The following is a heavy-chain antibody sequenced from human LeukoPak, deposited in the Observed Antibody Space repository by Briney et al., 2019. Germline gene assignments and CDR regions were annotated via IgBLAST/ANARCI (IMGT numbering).Heavy chain of an antibody. CDR3: AAMTTVPPMDY. Sequence: GGSLRLSCAASGFTFSSYAMSWVRQAPGKGLEWVSGISGSGGSTYYADSVKGRFTISRDNSKNTLYLQMNSLRAEDTAVYYCAAMTTVPPMDYWGQGTLVTVSS. D-gene: IGHD4-17*01. CDR1: GFTFSSYA. V-gene: IGHV3-23*01. J-gene: IGHJ4*02. CDR2: ISGSGGST.